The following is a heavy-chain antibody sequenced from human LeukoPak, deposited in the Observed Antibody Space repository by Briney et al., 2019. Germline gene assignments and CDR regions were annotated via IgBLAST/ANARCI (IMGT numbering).Heavy chain of an antibody. CDR1: GFTFSSYW. Sequence: GGSLRLSCAASGFTFSSYWMSWVRQAPGKGLEWVANIKQDGREKYYVDSVKGRFTISRDNAKNSLYLQMNSLRAEDTAVYYCARDQPTYFAYDFWSGYDFDYWGQGTLVTVSS. CDR3: ARDQPTYFAYDFWSGYDFDY. D-gene: IGHD3-3*01. CDR2: IKQDGREK. V-gene: IGHV3-7*01. J-gene: IGHJ4*02.